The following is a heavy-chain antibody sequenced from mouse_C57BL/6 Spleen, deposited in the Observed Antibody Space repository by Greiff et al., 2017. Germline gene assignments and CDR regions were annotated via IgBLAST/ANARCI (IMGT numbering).Heavy chain of an antibody. V-gene: IGHV1-22*01. CDR3: ARSDYYGSSQGFAY. J-gene: IGHJ3*01. Sequence: EVQLQQSGPELVKPGASVKMSCKASGYTFTDYNMHWVKQSHGKSLEWIGYINPNNGGTSYNQKFKGKATLTVNKSSSTAYMELRSLTSEYSAVYYCARSDYYGSSQGFAYWGQGTLVTVSA. CDR2: INPNNGGT. D-gene: IGHD1-1*01. CDR1: GYTFTDYN.